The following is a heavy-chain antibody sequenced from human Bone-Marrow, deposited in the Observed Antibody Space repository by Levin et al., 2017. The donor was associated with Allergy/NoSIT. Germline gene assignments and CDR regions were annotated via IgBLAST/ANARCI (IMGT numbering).Heavy chain of an antibody. V-gene: IGHV3-33*01. CDR1: GFTFRSYG. CDR3: ARDIGYEATFYGLDV. CDR2: IWYSGSHQ. Sequence: GESLKISCAASGFTFRSYGMHWVRQAPGKGLEWVAVIWYSGSHQYYADSVKGRFTISRDSSKNTLFLQMNNLSVEDTAVYFCARDIGYEATFYGLDVWGQGTTVTVSS. J-gene: IGHJ6*02. D-gene: IGHD5-12*01.